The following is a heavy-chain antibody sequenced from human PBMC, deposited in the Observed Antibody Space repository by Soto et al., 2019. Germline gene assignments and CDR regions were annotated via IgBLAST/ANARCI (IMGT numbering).Heavy chain of an antibody. CDR2: IITIFGTA. CDR1: GGTFSSYA. J-gene: IGHJ4*02. CDR3: ARDPVSGSGSYYLPYYFDY. Sequence: QVQLVQSGAEVQKPGSSVKVSCKASGGTFSSYAISWVRQAPGQGREWMGGIITIFGTANYAQKFQGRVTITADESTSTAYMELISLRSDYTSVYYCARDPVSGSGSYYLPYYFDYWGQGTLVTVYS. V-gene: IGHV1-69*01. D-gene: IGHD3-10*01.